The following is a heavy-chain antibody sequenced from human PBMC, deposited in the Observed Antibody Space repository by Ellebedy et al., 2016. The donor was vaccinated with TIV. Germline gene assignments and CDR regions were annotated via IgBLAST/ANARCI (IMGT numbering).Heavy chain of an antibody. CDR3: ARVSRTRYYFDY. D-gene: IGHD1-14*01. V-gene: IGHV4-39*07. Sequence: MPSETLSLTCSVSGGSISDSDYYRGWIRQPPGKGLECIGSIYFAGNTFYSPSLRSRVSMSVDTSKNQFSLHLTSVTAADTAVHYCARVSRTRYYFDYWGQGILVTVSS. CDR2: IYFAGNT. J-gene: IGHJ4*02. CDR1: GGSISDSDYY.